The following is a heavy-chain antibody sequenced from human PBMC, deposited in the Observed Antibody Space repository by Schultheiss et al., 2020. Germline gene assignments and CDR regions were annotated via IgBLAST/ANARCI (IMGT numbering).Heavy chain of an antibody. CDR2: ISGSGGST. Sequence: GGSLRLSCAASGFTVSSNYMSWVRQAPGKGLEWVSTISGSGGSTYYADSVKGRFTSSRDNSKNTLYLQMSSLKASDTAMYYCARDSRDYGSGSSGMDVWGQGTTVTVSS. J-gene: IGHJ6*02. D-gene: IGHD3-10*01. CDR3: ARDSRDYGSGSSGMDV. CDR1: GFTVSSNY. V-gene: IGHV3-53*01.